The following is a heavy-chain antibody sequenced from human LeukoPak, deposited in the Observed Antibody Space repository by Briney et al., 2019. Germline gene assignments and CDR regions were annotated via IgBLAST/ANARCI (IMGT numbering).Heavy chain of an antibody. CDR1: GYSISSGYY. J-gene: IGHJ1*01. CDR2: IHHSGST. D-gene: IGHD3-3*01. Sequence: SETLSLTCTVSGYSISSGYYWGWIRQPPGKGLEWIGSIHHSGSTYYNPSLKSRVTISVDTSKNQFSLKLSSVTAADTAVYYCASSLWDFWSGYSFQHWGQGTLVTVSS. V-gene: IGHV4-38-2*02. CDR3: ASSLWDFWSGYSFQH.